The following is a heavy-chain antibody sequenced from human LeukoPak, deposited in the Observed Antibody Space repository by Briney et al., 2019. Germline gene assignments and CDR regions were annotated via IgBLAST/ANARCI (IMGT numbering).Heavy chain of an antibody. CDR3: ARLVGASTLIDY. CDR2: ISGRTSTI. D-gene: IGHD1-26*01. V-gene: IGHV3-48*04. CDR1: GFTFSQYS. Sequence: PGGSLGLSCVASGFTFSQYSMNWVRQAPGKGLEWLAYISGRTSTIHYADSVRGRFTISRDNAKKSLYLEMNSLRGEDTGVYYCARLVGASTLIDYWGQGTLVTVSS. J-gene: IGHJ4*02.